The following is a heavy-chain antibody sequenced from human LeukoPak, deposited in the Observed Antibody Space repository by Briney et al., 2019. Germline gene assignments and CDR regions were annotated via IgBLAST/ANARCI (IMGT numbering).Heavy chain of an antibody. CDR1: GFTFDDYG. CDR3: AKDGRGRYCSGGFCYPSIDY. J-gene: IGHJ4*02. Sequence: PGGSLRLSCAASGFTFDDYGMHWVRQAPGKGLEWVSLISWDGVSTHYADSVKGRFTISRDNSKNSLYLQMNSLRGEDTALYYCAKDGRGRYCSGGFCYPSIDYWGQGTLVTVSS. V-gene: IGHV3-43D*03. D-gene: IGHD2-15*01. CDR2: ISWDGVST.